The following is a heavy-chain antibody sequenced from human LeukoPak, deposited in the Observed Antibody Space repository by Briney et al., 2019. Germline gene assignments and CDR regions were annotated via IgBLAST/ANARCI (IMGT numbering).Heavy chain of an antibody. Sequence: GGSLRLSCAASGFTFSRYALIWVRQAPGKGLEWVSAIRAGGGTTLYADSVKGRFTVSRDNSRDTLYLQMNSLRAEDTAVYYCARDPNGDYVGAFDFWGQGTMVTVSS. D-gene: IGHD4-17*01. J-gene: IGHJ3*01. CDR1: GFTFSRYA. V-gene: IGHV3-23*01. CDR2: IRAGGGTT. CDR3: ARDPNGDYVGAFDF.